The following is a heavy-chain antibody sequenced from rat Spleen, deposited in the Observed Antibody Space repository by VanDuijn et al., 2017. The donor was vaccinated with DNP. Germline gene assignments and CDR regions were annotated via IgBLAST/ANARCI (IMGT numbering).Heavy chain of an antibody. Sequence: EVQLVESGGGLVQPGRSLKLSCAASGFTFSNYGMAWVRQAPTKGLEWVASITNSGGSTYYRDSVKGRFTISRDNAKSTLYLQMDSLRSEDTATYYCATLRGFDYWGQGVMVTVSS. CDR3: ATLRGFDY. J-gene: IGHJ2*01. CDR2: ITNSGGST. CDR1: GFTFSNYG. D-gene: IGHD1-11*01. V-gene: IGHV5S13*01.